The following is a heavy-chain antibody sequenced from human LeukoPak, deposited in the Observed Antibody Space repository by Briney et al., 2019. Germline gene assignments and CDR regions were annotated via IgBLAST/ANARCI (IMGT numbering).Heavy chain of an antibody. CDR3: ARIPRSRSDAFDI. CDR2: IAWDDDK. CDR1: GFSLRTSGMC. J-gene: IGHJ3*02. Sequence: SGPTLVNPTQTLTLACTFSGFSLRTSGMCVSWIRQPPGKALEWLAPIAWDDDKYYSTSLKTRLTISKDTSKNQLVLTMTNMDPVDTATYYCARIPRSRSDAFDIWGQGTMVTVSS. V-gene: IGHV2-70*01.